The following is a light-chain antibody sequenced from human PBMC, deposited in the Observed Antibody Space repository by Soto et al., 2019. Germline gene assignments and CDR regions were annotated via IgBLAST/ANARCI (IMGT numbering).Light chain of an antibody. CDR2: SNN. Sequence: QSVLTQPPSASGTPGQRVTISCSGSSSNIGSNTVNWYQQLPGSAPRLLMYSNNQRPSGVPDRFSGSKSGTSAPLAISGLQSADEADYYCSTWDDRRNGVVFGGGTKLTVL. V-gene: IGLV1-44*01. J-gene: IGLJ3*02. CDR3: STWDDRRNGVV. CDR1: SSNIGSNT.